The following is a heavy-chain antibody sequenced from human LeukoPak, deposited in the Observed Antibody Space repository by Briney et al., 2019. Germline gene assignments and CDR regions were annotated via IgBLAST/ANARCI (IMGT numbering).Heavy chain of an antibody. Sequence: GRSLRLSCAASGFTFSSYGMHWVRQAPGKGLEWVAVISYDGSNKYYADSVKGRFTISRDNSKNTLYLQMNSLRAEDTAVYYCAKEDGHCSGGSCPLVFDYWGQGTLVTVSS. D-gene: IGHD2-15*01. CDR1: GFTFSSYG. CDR3: AKEDGHCSGGSCPLVFDY. V-gene: IGHV3-30*18. J-gene: IGHJ4*02. CDR2: ISYDGSNK.